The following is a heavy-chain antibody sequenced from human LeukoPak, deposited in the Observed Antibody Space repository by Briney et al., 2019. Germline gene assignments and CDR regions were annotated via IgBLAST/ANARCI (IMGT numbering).Heavy chain of an antibody. CDR1: GFTFDDYG. J-gene: IGHJ4*02. CDR3: ARDRLGDGYIREFDS. CDR2: INWNGGST. V-gene: IGHV3-20*04. Sequence: PGGSLRLSCAASGFTFDDYGMSWVRQAPGKGLEWVSGINWNGGSTGYADSVKGRFTISRDNAKNSLYLQMNSLRAEDTAIYYCARDRLGDGYIREFDSWGQGTLVIVSS. D-gene: IGHD5-24*01.